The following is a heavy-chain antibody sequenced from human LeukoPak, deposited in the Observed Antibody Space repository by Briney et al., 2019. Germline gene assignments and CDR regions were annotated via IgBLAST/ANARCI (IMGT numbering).Heavy chain of an antibody. J-gene: IGHJ4*02. D-gene: IGHD5-24*01. CDR3: ARDLGWQQFDQ. CDR1: RFTFSNYW. V-gene: IGHV3-7*01. CDR2: INKDGGEK. Sequence: GGSLRLSCVASRFTFSNYWMTWVRQAPGKGLERVANINKDGGEKYYMESVKGRFTISRDNAKNSLYLQMNSLTVEDTAVYYCARDLGWQQFDQWGQGTLVTVSS.